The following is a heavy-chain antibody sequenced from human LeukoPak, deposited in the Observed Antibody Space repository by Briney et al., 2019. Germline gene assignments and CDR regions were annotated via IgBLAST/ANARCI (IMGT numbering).Heavy chain of an antibody. CDR2: ISSNGGST. D-gene: IGHD3-10*01. V-gene: IGHV3-64D*06. J-gene: IGHJ4*02. CDR1: GFTFSSYA. Sequence: GGSLRLSCAASGFTFSSYAMHWVRQAPGKGLEYVSAISSNGGSTYYADSVKGRFTISRDNSKNTLYLQMSSLRAEDTAVYYCVKTVYGTMVRGVITSPLDYWGQGTLVTVSS. CDR3: VKTVYGTMVRGVITSPLDY.